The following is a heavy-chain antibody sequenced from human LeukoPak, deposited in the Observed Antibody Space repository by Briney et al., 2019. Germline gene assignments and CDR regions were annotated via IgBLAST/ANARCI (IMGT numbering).Heavy chain of an antibody. Sequence: PGGSLRLSCAASGVSFSSFAMSWVRQGPGKGLEWVSAISATGGDTYYADSVKGRFTISRDNSKHTLYLQMSSLTAEDSAIYYCAIRTLSATFDYWAREPWSPSPQ. CDR3: AIRTLSATFDY. D-gene: IGHD2-2*01. V-gene: IGHV3-23*01. CDR2: ISATGGDT. CDR1: GVSFSSFA. J-gene: IGHJ4*02.